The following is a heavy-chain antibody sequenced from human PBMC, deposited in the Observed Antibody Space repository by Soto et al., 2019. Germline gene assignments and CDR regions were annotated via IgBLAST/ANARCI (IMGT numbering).Heavy chain of an antibody. CDR3: ARDYPYCSSTSCYAGGWFDP. Sequence: SETLSLTCTVSGGSISSSSYYWGWIRQPPGKGLEWIGSIYYSGSTYYNPSLKSRVTISVDTSKNQFSLKLSSVTAADTAVYYCARDYPYCSSTSCYAGGWFDPWGQGTLVTVSS. V-gene: IGHV4-39*07. CDR2: IYYSGST. J-gene: IGHJ5*02. D-gene: IGHD2-2*01. CDR1: GGSISSSSYY.